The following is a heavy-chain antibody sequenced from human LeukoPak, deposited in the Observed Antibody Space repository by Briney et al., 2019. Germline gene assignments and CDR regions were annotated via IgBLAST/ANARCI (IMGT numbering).Heavy chain of an antibody. CDR1: GGSISSGGYS. V-gene: IGHV4-30-2*01. J-gene: IGHJ4*02. CDR2: IYHSGST. Sequence: SQTLSLTCAVSGGSISSGGYSWSWIRQPPGKGLEWIGYIYHSGSTYYNPSLKSRVTISVDRSKNQFSLKLSSVTAADTAVYYCARNEYNWNYFDYWGQGTLVTVSS. CDR3: ARNEYNWNYFDY. D-gene: IGHD1-20*01.